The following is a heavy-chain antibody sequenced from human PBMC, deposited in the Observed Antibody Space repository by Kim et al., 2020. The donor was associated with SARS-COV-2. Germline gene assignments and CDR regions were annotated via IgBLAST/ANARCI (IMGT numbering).Heavy chain of an antibody. Sequence: SETLSLTCTVSGGSISSYYWSWIRQPPGKGLEWIGYIYYSGSTNYNPSLKSRVTISVDTSKNQFSLKLSSVTAADTAVYYCARDAPLDYDILTGFTLFGYYGMDVWGQGTTVTVSS. CDR1: GGSISSYY. J-gene: IGHJ6*02. CDR3: ARDAPLDYDILTGFTLFGYYGMDV. CDR2: IYYSGST. V-gene: IGHV4-59*13. D-gene: IGHD3-9*01.